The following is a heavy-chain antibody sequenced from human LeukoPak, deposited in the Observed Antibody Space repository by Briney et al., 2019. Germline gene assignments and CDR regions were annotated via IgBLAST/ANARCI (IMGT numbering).Heavy chain of an antibody. Sequence: ASVKVSCKASGYTFTGYYMHWVRQAPGQGVEWMGWINPNSGGTNYAQKFQGRVTMTRDTSISTAYMELSRLRSDDTAVYYCASNYDILTGFHNWFDPWGQGTLVTVSS. V-gene: IGHV1-2*02. CDR3: ASNYDILTGFHNWFDP. D-gene: IGHD3-9*01. J-gene: IGHJ5*02. CDR1: GYTFTGYY. CDR2: INPNSGGT.